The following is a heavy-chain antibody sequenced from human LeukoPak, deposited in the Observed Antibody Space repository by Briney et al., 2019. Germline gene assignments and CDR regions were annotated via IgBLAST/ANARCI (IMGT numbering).Heavy chain of an antibody. CDR3: AKGSSSYYFAFDI. V-gene: IGHV3-23*01. J-gene: IGHJ3*02. CDR1: GFTFSNYA. CDR2: ISGSGGST. D-gene: IGHD6-13*01. Sequence: GGSLRLSCAASGFTFSNYAMSWVRQAPGKGLEWVSGISGSGGSTYYADSVKGRFTISRDNSKDTLYLQMNSLRAEDTAVYYCAKGSSSYYFAFDIWGQGTMVTVSS.